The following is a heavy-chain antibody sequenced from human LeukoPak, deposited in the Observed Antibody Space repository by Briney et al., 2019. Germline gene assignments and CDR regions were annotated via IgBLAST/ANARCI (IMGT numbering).Heavy chain of an antibody. J-gene: IGHJ4*02. CDR1: GGSISSSSYY. CDR3: ARGLSSDY. Sequence: PSETLSLTCTVSGGSISSSSYYWGWIRQPPGKGLEWIGSIYYSGSTYYNPSLKSRVTISVDTSKNQFSLKLSSVTAADTAVYYCARGLSSDYWGQGTLVTVSS. D-gene: IGHD6-6*01. V-gene: IGHV4-39*01. CDR2: IYYSGST.